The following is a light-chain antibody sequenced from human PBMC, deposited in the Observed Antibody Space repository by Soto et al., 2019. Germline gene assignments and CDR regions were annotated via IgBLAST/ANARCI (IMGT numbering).Light chain of an antibody. CDR2: EVS. CDR3: SSYTSSGTLV. V-gene: IGLV2-14*01. CDR1: STDVGGYNY. J-gene: IGLJ1*01. Sequence: QSALTQPASVSGSHGQSITISCTGTSTDVGGYNYVSWYQQHPGKAPKLIIYEVSDRPSGVSDRFSGSKSDNTASLTISGLQAEDEADYYCSSYTSSGTLVFGTGTKVTVL.